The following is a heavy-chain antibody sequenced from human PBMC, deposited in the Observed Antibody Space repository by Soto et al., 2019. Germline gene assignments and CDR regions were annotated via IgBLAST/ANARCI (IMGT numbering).Heavy chain of an antibody. J-gene: IGHJ6*02. CDR3: ARDGREASGMDV. CDR1: GGAISSHY. V-gene: IGHV4-59*11. D-gene: IGHD1-26*01. Sequence: PSETLSLTCTVSGGAISSHYCIWCRQAPGKGLEWIGHIYYRGSTTYNPSLRSRSTISVDTSNNQFSLKLNSVTTADTAVYYCARDGREASGMDVWGQGTKVTVSS. CDR2: IYYRGST.